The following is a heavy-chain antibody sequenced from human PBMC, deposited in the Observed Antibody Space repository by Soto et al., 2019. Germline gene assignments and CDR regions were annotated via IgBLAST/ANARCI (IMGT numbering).Heavy chain of an antibody. V-gene: IGHV1-18*04. J-gene: IGHJ4*02. D-gene: IGHD3-3*01. CDR2: ISTYSGNT. CDR3: ARNLFGVIIMGDY. Sequence: ASVKVSCKASGYTFTSYGISWVRQAPGQGLEWMGWISTYSGNTDYAQKFQGRITMTTDTSTDTVYMELRSLRSDDTAVYFCARNLFGVIIMGDYWGQGTLVTVS. CDR1: GYTFTSYG.